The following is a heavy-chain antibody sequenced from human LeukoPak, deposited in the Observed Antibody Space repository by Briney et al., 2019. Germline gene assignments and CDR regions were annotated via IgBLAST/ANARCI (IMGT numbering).Heavy chain of an antibody. CDR1: GYTFTGYY. V-gene: IGHV1-69*13. D-gene: IGHD2-15*01. Sequence: SVKVSCKASGYTFTGYYIHWVRQAPGQGLEWMGGIIPIFGTANYAQKFQGRVTITADESTSTAYMELSSLRSEDTAVYYCATSRKLLLHIAAYWGQGTLVTVSS. CDR2: IIPIFGTA. J-gene: IGHJ4*02. CDR3: ATSRKLLLHIAAY.